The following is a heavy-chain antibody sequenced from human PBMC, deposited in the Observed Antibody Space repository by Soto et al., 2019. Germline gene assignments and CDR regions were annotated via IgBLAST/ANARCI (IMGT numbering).Heavy chain of an antibody. Sequence: CGCMRLPFVASGCSLSSYIRNWGRQAPGKGLEWVSYISSSSSTIYYADAVKGRFTISRENAKNSLYLQMNSLRDEDTAVYNPAPVYYYDNRGHRPFDYWGQGTLVTVT. V-gene: IGHV3-48*02. CDR2: ISSSSSTI. CDR1: GCSLSSYI. J-gene: IGHJ4*02. CDR3: APVYYYDNRGHRPFDY. D-gene: IGHD3-22*01.